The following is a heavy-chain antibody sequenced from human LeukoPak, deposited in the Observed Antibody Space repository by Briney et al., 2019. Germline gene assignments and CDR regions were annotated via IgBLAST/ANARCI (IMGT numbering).Heavy chain of an antibody. CDR1: GFTFSSYS. D-gene: IGHD6-13*01. V-gene: IGHV3-48*01. CDR2: ISSSSSTI. J-gene: IGHJ6*03. Sequence: GGSLRLSCAVSGFTFSSYSMHWVRQAPGKGLEWVSYISSSSSTIYYADSVKGRFTISRDNAKNSLYLQMNSLRAEDTAVYYCARAHSSSWYGASYYYYYYMDVWGKGTTVTVSS. CDR3: ARAHSSSWYGASYYYYYYMDV.